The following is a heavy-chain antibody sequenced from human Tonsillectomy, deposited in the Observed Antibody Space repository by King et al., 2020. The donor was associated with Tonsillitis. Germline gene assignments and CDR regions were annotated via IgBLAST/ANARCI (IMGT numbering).Heavy chain of an antibody. CDR1: GYSFTSYW. V-gene: IGHV5-51*01. CDR3: ASQTPGIAVAGAFDI. Sequence: EAQLVQSGAEVKKPGASLKISCKGSGYSFTSYWIGWVRQMPGKGLEWMGIIYLGDSYTRYSPSFQGQVTISADKSISTAYLQWSSLKASDTAMYYCASQTPGIAVAGAFDIWGQGTMVTVSS. D-gene: IGHD6-19*01. J-gene: IGHJ3*02. CDR2: IYLGDSYT.